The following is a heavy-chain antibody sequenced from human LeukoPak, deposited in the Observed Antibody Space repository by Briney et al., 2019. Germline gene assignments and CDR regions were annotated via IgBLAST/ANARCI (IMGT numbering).Heavy chain of an antibody. J-gene: IGHJ4*02. CDR3: AAAGGVDY. D-gene: IGHD3-16*01. V-gene: IGHV4-34*01. CDR2: IYHSGST. Sequence: SETLSLTCAVYGGSFSGYCWSWIRQPPGKGLEWIGEIYHSGSTNYNPSLKSRVTISVDTSKNQFSLKLSSVTAADTAVYYCAAAGGVDYWGQGTLVTVSS. CDR1: GGSFSGYC.